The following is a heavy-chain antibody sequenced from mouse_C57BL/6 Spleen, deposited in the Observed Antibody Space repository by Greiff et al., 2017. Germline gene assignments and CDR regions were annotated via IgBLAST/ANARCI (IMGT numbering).Heavy chain of an antibody. J-gene: IGHJ2*01. CDR3: ARDYYGSSLYYFDY. Sequence: VQLQQSGPELVKPGASVKISCKASGYAFRSSWMNWVKQRPGKGLEWIGRIYPGDGDTNYNGKFKGKATLTADKSSSTAYMQLSSLTSEDSAVYFCARDYYGSSLYYFDYWGQGTTLTVSS. D-gene: IGHD1-1*01. V-gene: IGHV1-82*01. CDR1: GYAFRSSW. CDR2: IYPGDGDT.